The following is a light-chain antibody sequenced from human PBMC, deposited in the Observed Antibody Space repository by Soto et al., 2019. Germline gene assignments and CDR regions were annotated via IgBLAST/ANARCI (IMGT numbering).Light chain of an antibody. CDR3: SSYAGSNNLV. CDR1: SRDVGIYNY. V-gene: IGLV2-11*01. CDR2: DVT. Sequence: QSALTQPRSVSGSPGQSVTVSCNGTSRDVGIYNYVSWYQQRPGTAPKVMIYDVTKRPSGVPDRFSGSKSANTASLTISGLQADDEADYHCSSYAGSNNLVFGGGTKLTVL. J-gene: IGLJ2*01.